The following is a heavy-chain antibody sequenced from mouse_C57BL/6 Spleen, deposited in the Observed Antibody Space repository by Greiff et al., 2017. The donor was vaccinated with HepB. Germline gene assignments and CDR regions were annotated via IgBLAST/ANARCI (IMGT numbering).Heavy chain of an antibody. V-gene: IGHV1-69*01. D-gene: IGHD2-4*01. J-gene: IGHJ2*01. Sequence: VQLQQPGAELVMPGASVKLSCKASGYTFTSYWMHWVKQRPGQGLEWIGEIDPSDSYTNYNQKFKGKSTLTVDKSSSTAYMQLSSLTSEDSAVYYCARRAIYYDLYFDYWGQGTTLTVSS. CDR3: ARRAIYYDLYFDY. CDR2: IDPSDSYT. CDR1: GYTFTSYW.